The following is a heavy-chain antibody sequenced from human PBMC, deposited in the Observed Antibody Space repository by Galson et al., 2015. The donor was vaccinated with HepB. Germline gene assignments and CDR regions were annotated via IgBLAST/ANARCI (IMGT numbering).Heavy chain of an antibody. J-gene: IGHJ6*02. V-gene: IGHV1-69*04. D-gene: IGHD3-10*01. CDR2: IIPVVDTV. CDR3: ARDPRSRTMVQGVVRYGLDV. CDR1: GGTFSSHE. Sequence: SVKVSCKASGGTFSSHEVNWVRQAQGQGLEWMGRIIPVVDTVNYAEKFQGRVTISADSSTSTAYMDLSNLTSGDPAVYYCARDPRSRTMVQGVVRYGLDVWGQGTTVTVSS.